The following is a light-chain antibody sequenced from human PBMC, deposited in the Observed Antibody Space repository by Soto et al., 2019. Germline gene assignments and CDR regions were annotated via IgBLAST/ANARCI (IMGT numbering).Light chain of an antibody. CDR2: AAS. J-gene: IGKJ3*01. CDR1: QNINNY. Sequence: DIQMTQSPSSLSASVGDRVTITCRASQNINNYVNRYQWKPGKAPKLLIYAASSLESGVPSRFSCSGSGTEVPLTIRSLQTECLGTYYCQQKYNVSFAFGPGTKVDIK. V-gene: IGKV1-39*01. CDR3: QQKYNVSFA.